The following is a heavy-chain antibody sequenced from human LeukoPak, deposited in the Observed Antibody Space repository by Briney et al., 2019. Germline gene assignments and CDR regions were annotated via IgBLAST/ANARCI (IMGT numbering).Heavy chain of an antibody. D-gene: IGHD3-3*01. V-gene: IGHV3-21*01. CDR1: GFTFSGHN. J-gene: IGHJ4*02. CDR3: ATDTGYDFWSGTRSFDF. Sequence: PGGSLRLSCAASGFTFSGHNMNWVRQTPGKGLEWVSSISGTSSYIYYADSLKGRFTISRDNAKNLLYLQMNSLRAEDTAVYYCATDTGYDFWSGTRSFDFWGQGTLVSVSS. CDR2: ISGTSSYI.